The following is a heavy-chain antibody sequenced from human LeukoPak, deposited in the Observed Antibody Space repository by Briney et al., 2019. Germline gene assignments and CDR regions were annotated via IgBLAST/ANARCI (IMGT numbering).Heavy chain of an antibody. Sequence: GGSLRLSCAASGFTFDDYTMHWVRQAPGKGLEWVSLISWDGGSTYYADSVKGRFTISRDNSKNSLYLQMNSLRTKDTALYYCAKDFARLGFVDYWGQGTLVTVSS. CDR3: AKDFARLGFVDY. CDR1: GFTFDDYT. V-gene: IGHV3-43*01. CDR2: ISWDGGST. J-gene: IGHJ4*02. D-gene: IGHD5-12*01.